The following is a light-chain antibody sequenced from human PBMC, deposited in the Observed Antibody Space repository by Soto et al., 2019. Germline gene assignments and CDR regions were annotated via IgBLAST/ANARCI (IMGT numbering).Light chain of an antibody. V-gene: IGKV1D-8*01. J-gene: IGKJ1*01. Sequence: ICMTLYTSLLSASTGNRVTLSCRISQGISSYLAWYQQKPGKAPELLIYAASTLQSGVPSRFSGSGSGTDFTLTISCLQSEDFATDCCPQHYRFPWTFGQRTNVDIK. CDR2: AAS. CDR1: QGISSY. CDR3: PQHYRFPWT.